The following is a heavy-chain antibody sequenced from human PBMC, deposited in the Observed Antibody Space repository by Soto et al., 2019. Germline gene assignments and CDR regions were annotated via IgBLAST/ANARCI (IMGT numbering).Heavy chain of an antibody. V-gene: IGHV1-69*13. J-gene: IGHJ4*02. CDR1: GGTFSSYA. Sequence: GASVKVSCKASGGTFSSYAISWVRQAPGQGLEWMGGIIPIFGTANYAQKFQGRVTITADESTSTAYMELSSLRSEDTAVYHCATGSPWREVGAFDYDYWGQGTLVTVSS. CDR2: IIPIFGTA. D-gene: IGHD1-26*01. CDR3: ATGSPWREVGAFDYDY.